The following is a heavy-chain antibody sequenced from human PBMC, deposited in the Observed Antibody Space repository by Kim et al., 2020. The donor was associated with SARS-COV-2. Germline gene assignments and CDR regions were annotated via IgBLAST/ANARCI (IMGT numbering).Heavy chain of an antibody. CDR1: GGSFSDYY. V-gene: IGHV4-34*01. D-gene: IGHD6-6*01. Sequence: SETLSLTCGVYGGSFSDYYWSWIRQTPGKGLEWIGEIDHSGSTKYNPSLQSRVTISIDTAKNEFSLEMSSMTAADTAVYYCASEDSSSALRSLDYWGQGT. CDR2: IDHSGST. CDR3: ASEDSSSALRSLDY. J-gene: IGHJ4*02.